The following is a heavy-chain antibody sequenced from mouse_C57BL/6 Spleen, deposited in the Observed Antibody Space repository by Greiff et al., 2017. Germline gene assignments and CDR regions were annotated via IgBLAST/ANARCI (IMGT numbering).Heavy chain of an antibody. J-gene: IGHJ3*01. D-gene: IGHD1-1*01. V-gene: IGHV3-6*01. CDR1: GYSITSGYY. CDR3: ARDYYGSSYLWFAY. Sequence: EVQLQQSGPGLVKPSQSLSLTCSVTGYSITSGYYWNWIRQFPGNKLEWMGYISYDGSNNYNPSLKNRISITRDTSKNQFFLKLNSVTTEDTATYYCARDYYGSSYLWFAYWGQGTLVTVSA. CDR2: ISYDGSN.